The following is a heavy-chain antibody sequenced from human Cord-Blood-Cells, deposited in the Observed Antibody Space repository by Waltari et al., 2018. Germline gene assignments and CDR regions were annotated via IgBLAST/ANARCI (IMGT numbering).Heavy chain of an antibody. J-gene: IGHJ4*02. V-gene: IGHV4-4*07. CDR3: ASNAYCSGGSCYYGDYDY. CDR1: GGSISSYY. Sequence: QVQLQESGPGLVKPSETLSLTCTVSGGSISSYYWSWIRQPAGKGLEWIGRIYTSGSTNYDPSLKSRVTMSVDTSKNQFSLNLSAGTAADTAVYYCASNAYCSGGSCYYGDYDYWGQGTLVTVSS. D-gene: IGHD2-15*01. CDR2: IYTSGST.